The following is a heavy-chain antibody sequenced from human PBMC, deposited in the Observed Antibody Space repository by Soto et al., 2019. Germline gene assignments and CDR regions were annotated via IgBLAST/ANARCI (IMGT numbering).Heavy chain of an antibody. D-gene: IGHD1-26*01. Sequence: GGSLRLSCAASGFTFSSHGMHWVRQAPGKGLEWVAVISYDGSNKYYADSVKGRFTISRDNSKNTPYLQMNSLRAEDTAVYYCARARLLVSGDPNYYYYYMDVWGKGTTVTVSS. CDR2: ISYDGSNK. CDR3: ARARLLVSGDPNYYYYYMDV. V-gene: IGHV3-30*03. CDR1: GFTFSSHG. J-gene: IGHJ6*03.